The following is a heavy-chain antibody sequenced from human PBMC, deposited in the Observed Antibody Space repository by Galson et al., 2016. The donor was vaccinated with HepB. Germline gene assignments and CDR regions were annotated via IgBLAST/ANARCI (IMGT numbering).Heavy chain of an antibody. CDR1: GFIFSSHG. CDR2: VSNDGSDT. V-gene: IGHV3-30*03. D-gene: IGHD3-9*01. Sequence: SLRLSCAASGFIFSSHGMHWVRQTPGKGLEWVAVVSNDGSDTYYAHSVKGRFTVSRDNSKNTLYLHMNTLGAEDTALYYCARAGDFDLLAGFAYWGQGTPVTVSS. CDR3: ARAGDFDLLAGFAY. J-gene: IGHJ4*02.